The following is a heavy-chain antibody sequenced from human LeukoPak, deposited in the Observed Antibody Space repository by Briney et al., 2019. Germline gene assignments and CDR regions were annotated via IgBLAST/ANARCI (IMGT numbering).Heavy chain of an antibody. CDR2: INHSGST. J-gene: IGHJ4*02. CDR3: ARDSDSSGYYWAFDY. D-gene: IGHD3-22*01. Sequence: PSETLSLTCAVYGGSFSGYYWSWIRQPPGKGLEWIGEINHSGSTNYNPSLKSRVTISVDTSKNQFSLKLSSVTAADTAVYYCARDSDSSGYYWAFDYWGQGTLVTVSS. CDR1: GGSFSGYY. V-gene: IGHV4-34*01.